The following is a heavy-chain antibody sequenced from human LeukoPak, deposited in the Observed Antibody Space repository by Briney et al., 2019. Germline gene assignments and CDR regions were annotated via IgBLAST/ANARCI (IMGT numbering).Heavy chain of an antibody. CDR1: GFTFSSYW. Sequence: GGSLRLSCAASGFTFSSYWMHWVRQAPGKGLVWVSRINSDGSSTSYADSVKGRFTISRDNAKNTLYLQMNSLRAEDTAVYYCVREIGVTLFDYWGQGTLVTVSS. CDR3: VREIGVTLFDY. CDR2: INSDGSST. J-gene: IGHJ4*02. D-gene: IGHD2-21*01. V-gene: IGHV3-74*01.